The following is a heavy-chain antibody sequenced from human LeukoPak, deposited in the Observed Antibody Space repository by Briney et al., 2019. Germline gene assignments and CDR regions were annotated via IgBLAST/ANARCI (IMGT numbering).Heavy chain of an antibody. CDR3: AKGGLRFRYSFDD. V-gene: IGHV3-23*01. D-gene: IGHD2-21*01. CDR2: ISDTGKLT. CDR1: GFTINTHA. Sequence: PGGSLRLSCAASGFTINTHAFSWVRQAPGKGLEWVAAISDTGKLTYSAESVRSRFAISRDNSKNTVFLQMSSLRAEDTALYYCAKGGLRFRYSFDDWGQGTLVTVSS. J-gene: IGHJ4*02.